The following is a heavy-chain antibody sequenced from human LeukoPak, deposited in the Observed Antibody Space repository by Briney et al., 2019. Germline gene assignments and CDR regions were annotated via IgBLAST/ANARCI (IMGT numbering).Heavy chain of an antibody. CDR1: GFTFSSYA. CDR2: IYYSGST. CDR3: ARSTNWKSDY. Sequence: GSLRLSCAASGFTFSSYAMSWIRQPPGKGLEWIGYIYYSGSTNYNPSLKSRVTISVDTSKNQFSLKLSSVTAADTAFYYCARSTNWKSDYWGQGTLVTVSS. D-gene: IGHD1-20*01. J-gene: IGHJ4*02. V-gene: IGHV4-59*01.